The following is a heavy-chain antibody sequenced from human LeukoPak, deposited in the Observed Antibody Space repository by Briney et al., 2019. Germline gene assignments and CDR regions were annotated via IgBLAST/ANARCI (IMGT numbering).Heavy chain of an antibody. Sequence: ASVKVSCKASGGTFISYAISWVRQAPGQGLEWMGGIIPIFGTANYAQKFQGRVTITADESTSTVYMELSSLRSEDTAVYYCARDFYDYYGMDVWGQGTTVTVSS. J-gene: IGHJ6*02. V-gene: IGHV1-69*13. CDR1: GGTFISYA. CDR2: IIPIFGTA. CDR3: ARDFYDYYGMDV.